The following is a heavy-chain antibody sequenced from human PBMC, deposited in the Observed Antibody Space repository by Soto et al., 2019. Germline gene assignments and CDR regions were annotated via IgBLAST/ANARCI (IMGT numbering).Heavy chain of an antibody. J-gene: IGHJ6*02. V-gene: IGHV5-10-1*01. CDR1: GYSFTTYW. CDR2: IDPSDSYI. CDR3: ARVPTYYYYGMDV. Sequence: GESLKISCKGSGYSFTTYWLSWVRQMPGKGLEWMGKIDPSDSYIDYSPSFEGHVTISADKSVSTAYLQWSSLKASDTAVYFCARVPTYYYYGMDVWGQGTTVNVSS.